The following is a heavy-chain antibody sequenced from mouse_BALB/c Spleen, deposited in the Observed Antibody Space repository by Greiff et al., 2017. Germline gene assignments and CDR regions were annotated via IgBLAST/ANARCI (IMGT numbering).Heavy chain of an antibody. Sequence: VQLQQSGAELVRPGVSVKISCKGSGYTFTDYAMHWVKQSHAKSLEWIGVISTYYGDASYNQKFKGKATMTVDKSSSTAYMELARLTSEDSAIYYCARSRIYYDFSWFAYWGQGTLVTVSA. CDR3: ARSRIYYDFSWFAY. D-gene: IGHD2-4*01. CDR1: GYTFTDYA. CDR2: ISTYYGDA. V-gene: IGHV1S137*01. J-gene: IGHJ3*01.